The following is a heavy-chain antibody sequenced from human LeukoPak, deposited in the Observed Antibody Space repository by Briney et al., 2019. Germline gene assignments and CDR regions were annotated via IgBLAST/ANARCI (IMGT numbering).Heavy chain of an antibody. CDR3: AREDGVAPHQPLWFGELLYEYYFDY. J-gene: IGHJ4*02. CDR1: GDSVSSNSAA. D-gene: IGHD3-10*01. V-gene: IGHV6-1*01. CDR2: TYYRSKWYN. Sequence: SQTLSLTCAISGDSVSSNSAAWNWIRQSPSRGLEWLGRTYYRSKWYNDYAVSVKSRITINPDTSRNQFSLQLNSVTPEDTAVYYCAREDGVAPHQPLWFGELLYEYYFDYWGQGTLVTVSS.